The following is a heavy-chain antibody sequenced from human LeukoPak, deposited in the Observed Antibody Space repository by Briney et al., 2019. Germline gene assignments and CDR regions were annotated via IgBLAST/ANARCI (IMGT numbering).Heavy chain of an antibody. CDR2: IYHSGST. Sequence: PSETLSLTCTVSGGSISTSNYYWGWIRQPPGKGLEWIGEIYHSGSTNYNPSLQSRVTISLDKSKKQFSLKLSSVTAADTAVYYSARASHDYGAYSHSDYWGQGTLVSVSS. D-gene: IGHD4-17*01. CDR3: ARASHDYGAYSHSDY. J-gene: IGHJ4*02. V-gene: IGHV4-61*05. CDR1: GGSISTSNYY.